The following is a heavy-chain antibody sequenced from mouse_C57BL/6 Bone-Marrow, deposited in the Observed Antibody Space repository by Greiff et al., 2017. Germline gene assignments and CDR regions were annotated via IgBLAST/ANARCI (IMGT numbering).Heavy chain of an antibody. Sequence: VQLQQSVAELVRPGASVKLSCTASGFNIQNTYMHWVKQRPEQGLEWIGRIDPANGNSKYAPKFQGKATITADPSANTAYLQLSSLTSEDTAIYYCARSYDYEICYAIDYWGQGTSVTVSS. J-gene: IGHJ4*01. CDR2: IDPANGNS. V-gene: IGHV14-3*01. CDR3: ARSYDYEICYAIDY. CDR1: GFNIQNTY. D-gene: IGHD2-4*01.